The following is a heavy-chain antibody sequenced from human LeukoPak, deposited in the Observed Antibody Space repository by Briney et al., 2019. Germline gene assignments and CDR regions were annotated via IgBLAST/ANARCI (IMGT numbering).Heavy chain of an antibody. Sequence: SETLSLTCTVSGGSMSSYYWSWIRQPPGKGLEYIGYIYYTGSTYYNPSLKSRVTVSVDTSKRQFSLRLSSVSAADTAVYYCARDATAGNFDYWGQGTLVTVSS. CDR2: IYYTGST. CDR1: GGSMSSYY. CDR3: ARDATAGNFDY. D-gene: IGHD6-13*01. V-gene: IGHV4-59*12. J-gene: IGHJ4*02.